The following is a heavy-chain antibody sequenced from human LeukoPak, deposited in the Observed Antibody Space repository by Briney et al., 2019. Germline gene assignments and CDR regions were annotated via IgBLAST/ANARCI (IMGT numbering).Heavy chain of an antibody. V-gene: IGHV4-30-4*01. Sequence: SQTLSLTCTVSGGSISSGDYYWSWIRQPPGKGLEWSGEINHSGSTNYNPSLKSRVTISVDKSKNQFSLKLRFVTAADTAVYYCARRTTVTIPFGYWGQGTLVTVSS. J-gene: IGHJ4*02. D-gene: IGHD4-11*01. CDR2: INHSGST. CDR1: GGSISSGDYY. CDR3: ARRTTVTIPFGY.